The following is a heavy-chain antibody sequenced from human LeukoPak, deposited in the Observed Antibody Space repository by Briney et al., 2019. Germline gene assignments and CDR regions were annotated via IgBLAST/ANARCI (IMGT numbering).Heavy chain of an antibody. D-gene: IGHD3-10*02. V-gene: IGHV4-39*02. CDR3: ARDRYGMLQYNWFDP. CDR1: GGSVSSSIYY. Sequence: PSETLSLTCTVSGGSVSSSIYYWGWIRQPPGKGLEWIGSIYYSGSTSYNPSLKSRVTISVDTSKNQFSLKLTSVTAADTAVYYCARDRYGMLQYNWFDPWGQGTLVTVSS. CDR2: IYYSGST. J-gene: IGHJ5*02.